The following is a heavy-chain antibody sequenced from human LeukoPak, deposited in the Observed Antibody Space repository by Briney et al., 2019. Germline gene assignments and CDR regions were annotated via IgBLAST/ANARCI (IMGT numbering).Heavy chain of an antibody. V-gene: IGHV3-11*06. CDR2: ISSSSSYT. Sequence: GGSLRLSCAASGFIFSDYYMSWIRQAPGKGLEWVSYISSSSSYTNYADSVKGRFTISRDNAKNSLYLQMNSLRAEDSAVYYCARDLVAACKIDWGQGTLVTVSS. CDR1: GFIFSDYY. CDR3: ARDLVAACKID. J-gene: IGHJ4*02. D-gene: IGHD6-13*01.